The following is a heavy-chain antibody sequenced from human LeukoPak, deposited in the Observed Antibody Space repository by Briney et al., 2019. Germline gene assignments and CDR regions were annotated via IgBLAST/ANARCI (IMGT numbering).Heavy chain of an antibody. CDR1: GGSFSGYY. D-gene: IGHD3-3*01. CDR3: ARGPELRFLEWLSEGEYYFDY. V-gene: IGHV4-34*01. CDR2: INHSGST. Sequence: PSETLSLTCAVYGGSFSGYYWSWIRQPPGKGLEWIGEINHSGSTNYNPSLKSRVTISVDTSKNQFSLKLSSVTAADTAVYYCARGPELRFLEWLSEGEYYFDYWGQGTLVTVSS. J-gene: IGHJ4*02.